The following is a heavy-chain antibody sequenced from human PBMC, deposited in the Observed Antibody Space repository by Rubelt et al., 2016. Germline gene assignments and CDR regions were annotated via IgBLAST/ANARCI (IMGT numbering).Heavy chain of an antibody. CDR3: ARDYGDLYYFDY. D-gene: IGHD4-17*01. J-gene: IGHJ4*02. CDR2: DGSNK. V-gene: IGHV3-33*01. Sequence: DGSNKYYADSVKDRFTISRDNSKNTLYLQMNSLRAEDTAVYYCARDYGDLYYFDYWGQGTLVTVSS.